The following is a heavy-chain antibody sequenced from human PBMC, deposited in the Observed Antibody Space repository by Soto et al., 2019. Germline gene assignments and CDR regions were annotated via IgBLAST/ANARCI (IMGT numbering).Heavy chain of an antibody. Sequence: GESRKISCKGSGYSFTSYWIGWVRQIPWKGLEWMGIIYPGESDTRYSPSFQGQVTISADKSISTAYLQWSSLKASDTAMYYCARRDYDFWRGFFGGREVWGKGTTVTVSP. D-gene: IGHD3-3*01. V-gene: IGHV5-51*01. CDR2: IYPGESDT. J-gene: IGHJ6*04. CDR3: ARRDYDFWRGFFGGREV. CDR1: GYSFTSYW.